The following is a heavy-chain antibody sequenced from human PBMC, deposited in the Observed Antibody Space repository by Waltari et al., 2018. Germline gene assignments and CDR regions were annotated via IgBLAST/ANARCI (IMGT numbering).Heavy chain of an antibody. CDR1: GFTFSNYW. D-gene: IGHD1-1*01. V-gene: IGHV3-7*01. Sequence: EVRLVESGGDLVQPGGSLRISCAASGFTFSNYWMTWVRQAPGGGLEGGAKIKEDGRVKNCVDSVRGRFTISRDNARNSLSLQMDSLRAEDTAVYYCARTARNPDFWGQGTLVTVSS. CDR2: IKEDGRVK. CDR3: ARTARNPDF. J-gene: IGHJ4*02.